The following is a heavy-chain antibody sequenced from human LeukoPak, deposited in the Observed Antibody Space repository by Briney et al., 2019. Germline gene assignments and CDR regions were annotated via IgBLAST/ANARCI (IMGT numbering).Heavy chain of an antibody. CDR3: ARGREVAGTVSY. D-gene: IGHD6-19*01. V-gene: IGHV1-2*02. CDR2: INPDSGGT. Sequence: GASAKVSCKTSGYTFTDYYIHWVRQAPGQGPEWMGWINPDSGGTNFAQKFQGRVTMTRDTSISTAYMELTSLRSDDTALYYCARGREVAGTVSYWGQGSLVTVSS. J-gene: IGHJ4*02. CDR1: GYTFTDYY.